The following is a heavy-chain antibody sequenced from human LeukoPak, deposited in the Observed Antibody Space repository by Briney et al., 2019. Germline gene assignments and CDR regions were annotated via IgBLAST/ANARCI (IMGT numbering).Heavy chain of an antibody. V-gene: IGHV4-38-2*02. J-gene: IGHJ6*03. Sequence: SETLSLTCTVSGYSISSDYYWGWIRQPPGKGLEWIGSVHHSGRTYYNPSLKSRVTISVDTSKNQFSLKLSSVTAADTAVYYCARAVAGARIYYYYYYMDVWGKGTTVTISS. CDR3: ARAVAGARIYYYYYYMDV. D-gene: IGHD6-19*01. CDR2: VHHSGRT. CDR1: GYSISSDYY.